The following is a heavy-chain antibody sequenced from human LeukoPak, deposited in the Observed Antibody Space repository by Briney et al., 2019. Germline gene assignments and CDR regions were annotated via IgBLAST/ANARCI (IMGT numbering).Heavy chain of an antibody. CDR1: GFTFSDYY. CDR2: ISSSGSTI. D-gene: IGHD7-27*01. V-gene: IGHV3-11*04. J-gene: IGHJ4*02. Sequence: PGGSLRLSCAASGFTFSDYYMSWIRRAPGKGLEWVSYISSSGSTIYYADSVKGRFTISRDNAKNSLYLQMNGLRAEDTAVYYCARVRLGISLNFDYWGQGTLVTVSS. CDR3: ARVRLGISLNFDY.